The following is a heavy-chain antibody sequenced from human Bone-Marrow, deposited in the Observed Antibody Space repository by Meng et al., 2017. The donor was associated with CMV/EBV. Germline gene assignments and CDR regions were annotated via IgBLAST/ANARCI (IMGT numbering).Heavy chain of an antibody. Sequence: GESLKISCEASEYEFTNYWIGWVRQMRGRGLEWMGIIHPYDSDSRYSPSFQGHVTFSVDRSINTAYLQWRSLQASDTAMYYCARGGTYDFWSTYFTFPFDDWGHGSLVTVSS. V-gene: IGHV5-51*01. CDR1: EYEFTNYW. CDR3: ARGGTYDFWSTYFTFPFDD. J-gene: IGHJ4*01. D-gene: IGHD3-3*01. CDR2: IHPYDSDS.